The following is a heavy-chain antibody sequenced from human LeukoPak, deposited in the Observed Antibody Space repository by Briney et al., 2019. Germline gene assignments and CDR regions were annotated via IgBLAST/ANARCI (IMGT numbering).Heavy chain of an antibody. CDR2: INPNSGGT. CDR3: AKDRIAAAGTLFDY. J-gene: IGHJ4*02. V-gene: IGHV1-2*02. Sequence: ASVKVSCKASGYTFTGYYMHWVRQAPGQGLEWMGWINPNSGGTNYAQKFQGRVTMTRDTSISTAYMELSRLRSDDTAVYYCAKDRIAAAGTLFDYWGQGTLVTVSS. CDR1: GYTFTGYY. D-gene: IGHD6-13*01.